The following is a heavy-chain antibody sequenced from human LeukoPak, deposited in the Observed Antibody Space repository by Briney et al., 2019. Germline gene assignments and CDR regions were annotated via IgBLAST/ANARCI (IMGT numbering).Heavy chain of an antibody. CDR3: ARDFVPAAIPWFDP. J-gene: IGHJ5*02. CDR1: GYTFTGYY. D-gene: IGHD2-2*01. V-gene: IGHV1-2*02. CDR2: INPNSGGT. Sequence: ASVKVSCKASGYTFTGYYMHWVRQAPGQGLEWMGWINPNSGGTNYAQKFQGSVTMTRDTSISTAYMELSRLRSDDTAVYYCARDFVPAAIPWFDPWGQGTLVTVSS.